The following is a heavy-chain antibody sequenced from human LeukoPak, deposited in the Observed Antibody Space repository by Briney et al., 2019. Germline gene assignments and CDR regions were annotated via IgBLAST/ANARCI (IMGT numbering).Heavy chain of an antibody. CDR1: GGSLSYFY. D-gene: IGHD1-26*01. CDR3: ARVRGSSGSYEYYYYMDV. V-gene: IGHV4-4*07. J-gene: IGHJ6*03. Sequence: SETLSLTCTVSGGSLSYFYWSWLRQPAGKGLEWIGRIYTSGSTNYNPSLKSRVTMSVDTSKKQFSLKLSSVTAADTAVYYCARVRGSSGSYEYYYYMDVWGKGTTVTISS. CDR2: IYTSGST.